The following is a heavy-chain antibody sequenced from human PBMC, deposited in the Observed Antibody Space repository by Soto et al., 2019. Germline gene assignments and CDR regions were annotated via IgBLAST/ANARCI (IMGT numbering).Heavy chain of an antibody. J-gene: IGHJ4*02. Sequence: QVQLQQWGAGLLKPSETLSLTCAVYGGSFSGYYWSWIRQPPGKGLEWIGEINHSGSTNYNPSLKSRVTTSVDTSKNQFSLKLSSVTAADTAVYYCARGRMRDGYNLWPFDYWGQGTLVTVSS. CDR3: ARGRMRDGYNLWPFDY. CDR2: INHSGST. D-gene: IGHD5-12*01. CDR1: GGSFSGYY. V-gene: IGHV4-34*01.